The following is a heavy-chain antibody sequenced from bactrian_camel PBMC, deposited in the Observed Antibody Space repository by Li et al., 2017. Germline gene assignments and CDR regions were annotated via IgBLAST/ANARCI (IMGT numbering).Heavy chain of an antibody. Sequence: HVQLVESGGGWVQAGGSLRLSCATSNMYSRYCMGWFRQVPGKEREGVATIDSDGVTSYADSAKGRFTVSQDNAENIPYLQMNSLKPEDTAIYYCATNYRLRCTENRSDFPYWGQGTQVTVS. D-gene: IGHD1*01. V-gene: IGHV3S53*01. CDR2: IDSDGVT. CDR1: NMYSRYC. J-gene: IGHJ6*01. CDR3: ATNYRLRCTENRSDFPY.